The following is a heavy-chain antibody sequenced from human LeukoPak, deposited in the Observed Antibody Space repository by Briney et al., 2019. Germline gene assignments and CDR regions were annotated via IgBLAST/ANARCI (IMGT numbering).Heavy chain of an antibody. CDR1: GFTFSSYG. CDR2: IRYDGSNK. J-gene: IGHJ4*02. D-gene: IGHD2-2*01. Sequence: GGSLRLSCAASGFTFSSYGMHWVRQAPGKGLEWVAFIRYDGSNKYYADSVKGRFTISRDNSKNTLYLQMNSLRAEDTAVYYCARAWAYCSSTGCYGVFGYWGQGTLVTVSS. V-gene: IGHV3-30*02. CDR3: ARAWAYCSSTGCYGVFGY.